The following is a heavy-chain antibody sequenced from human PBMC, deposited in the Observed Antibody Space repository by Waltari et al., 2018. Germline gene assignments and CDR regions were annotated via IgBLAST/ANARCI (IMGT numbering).Heavy chain of an antibody. V-gene: IGHV4-61*01. CDR1: GGSVSSGSYS. D-gene: IGHD3-22*01. CDR3: ARGPPYRYYYDSSGYYYGRY. CDR2: INHSGST. Sequence: QVQLQESGPGLVKPSETLSLTCTVSGGSVSSGSYSWSWIRQPPGKGLEWIGEINHSGSTNYNPSLKSRVTISVDTSKNQFSLKLSSVTAADTAVYYCARGPPYRYYYDSSGYYYGRYWGQGTLVTVSS. J-gene: IGHJ4*02.